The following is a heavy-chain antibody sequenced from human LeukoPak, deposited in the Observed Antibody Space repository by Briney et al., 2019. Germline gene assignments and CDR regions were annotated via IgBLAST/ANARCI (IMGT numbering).Heavy chain of an antibody. D-gene: IGHD5-18*01. V-gene: IGHV1-46*01. Sequence: ASVKVSCKASGYTFINYYIHWVRQAPGQGLEWMGIINPSGGSRSYAQKFQGRLTVTRDTSTSTVYMGLSSLRSEDTAVYYCAREIGPIQLHLWGSAFDYWGQGTLVTVSS. CDR3: AREIGPIQLHLWGSAFDY. CDR1: GYTFINYY. J-gene: IGHJ4*02. CDR2: INPSGGSR.